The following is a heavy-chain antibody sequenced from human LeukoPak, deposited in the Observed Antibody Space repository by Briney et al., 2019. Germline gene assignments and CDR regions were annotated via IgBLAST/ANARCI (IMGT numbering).Heavy chain of an antibody. V-gene: IGHV4-39*01. J-gene: IGHJ5*02. CDR2: INHSGST. Sequence: SETLSLTCTVSGGSISSSSYYWGWIRQPPGKGLEWIGEINHSGSTNYNPSLKSRVTISVDTSKNQFSLKLSSVTAADTAVYYCARQMYYYGSGSYRPLDETPFDPWGQGTLVTVSS. D-gene: IGHD3-10*01. CDR3: ARQMYYYGSGSYRPLDETPFDP. CDR1: GGSISSSSYY.